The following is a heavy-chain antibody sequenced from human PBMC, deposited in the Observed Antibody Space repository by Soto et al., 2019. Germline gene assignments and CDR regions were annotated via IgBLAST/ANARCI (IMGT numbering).Heavy chain of an antibody. J-gene: IGHJ4*02. CDR3: ARDQSPGAPY. D-gene: IGHD7-27*01. Sequence: GGFLRLSCAASGFTFSSYSMNWVRQAPGKGLEWVSSISSSSSYIYYADSVKGRFTISRDNAKNSLYLQMNSLRAEDTAVYYCARDQSPGAPYWGQGTLVTVSS. V-gene: IGHV3-21*01. CDR2: ISSSSSYI. CDR1: GFTFSSYS.